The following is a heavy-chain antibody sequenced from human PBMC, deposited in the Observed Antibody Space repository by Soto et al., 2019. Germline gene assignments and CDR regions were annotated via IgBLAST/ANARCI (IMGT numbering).Heavy chain of an antibody. CDR2: IYHTGKA. D-gene: IGHD5-12*01. CDR3: AREGSYSAYNFAHGIQLWSFDF. CDR1: GDSISGNNW. Sequence: SETLSLTCAVSGDSISGNNWWSWVRQSPGKGLEWIGEIYHTGKATYNPSLKTRVTMSVDKSKIQFSLEVSSVTAADMAVYYCAREGSYSAYNFAHGIQLWSFDFWGQGALVTVSS. V-gene: IGHV4-4*02. J-gene: IGHJ4*02.